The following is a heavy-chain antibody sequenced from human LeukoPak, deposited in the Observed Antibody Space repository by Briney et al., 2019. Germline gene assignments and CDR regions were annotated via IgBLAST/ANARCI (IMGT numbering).Heavy chain of an antibody. D-gene: IGHD2-2*01. Sequence: KTSETLSLTCTVSGGSVRSDSYYWSWIRQPPGKGLEWIGEINHSGSTNYNPSLKSRVTISVDTSKNQFSLKLSSVTAADTAVYYCVALVVPAAMHWGQGTLVTVSS. V-gene: IGHV4-34*01. CDR2: INHSGST. J-gene: IGHJ4*02. CDR1: GGSVRSDSYY. CDR3: VALVVPAAMH.